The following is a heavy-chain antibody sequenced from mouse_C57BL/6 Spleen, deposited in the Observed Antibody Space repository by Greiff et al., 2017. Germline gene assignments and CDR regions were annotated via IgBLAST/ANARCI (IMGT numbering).Heavy chain of an antibody. Sequence: QVQLQQPGAELVKPGASVKLSCKASGYTFTSYWMTWVKQRPGQGLEWIGDIYPGSGSTNYNEKFKSKATLTVDTSSSTAYMQLSSLTSEDSAVYYCARGDGWYFDVWGTGTTVTVSS. CDR1: GYTFTSYW. V-gene: IGHV1-55*01. D-gene: IGHD2-3*01. CDR2: IYPGSGST. J-gene: IGHJ1*03. CDR3: ARGDGWYFDV.